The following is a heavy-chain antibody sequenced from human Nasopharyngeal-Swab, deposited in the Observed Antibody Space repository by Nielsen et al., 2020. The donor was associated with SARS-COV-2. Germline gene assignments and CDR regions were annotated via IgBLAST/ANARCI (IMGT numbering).Heavy chain of an antibody. Sequence: SETLSLTCTVSSGSVSSYYWSWIPQPAGKGLEWIGRIYSTGSTNHNPSLKSRVTMSEDMSKNQFSLKLSSVTAADTAVYYCAREGYSSTNYGAGTMDVWGPGTTVTVSS. D-gene: IGHD6-13*01. J-gene: IGHJ6*02. CDR1: SGSVSSYY. CDR2: IYSTGST. CDR3: AREGYSSTNYGAGTMDV. V-gene: IGHV4-4*07.